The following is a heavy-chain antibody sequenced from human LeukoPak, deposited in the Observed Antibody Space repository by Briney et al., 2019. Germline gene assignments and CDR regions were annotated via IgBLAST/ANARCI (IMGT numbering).Heavy chain of an antibody. CDR3: ARLTVGLYFDY. CDR1: GGSISSYY. CDR2: IYYSGST. J-gene: IGHJ4*02. V-gene: IGHV4-59*08. Sequence: SETLSLTCTVSGGSISSYYWSWIRQPPGKGLEWIGYIYYSGSTNYNPSLKSRVTISVDTSKNQFSLKLSSVTAADTAVYYCARLTVGLYFDYWGQGNLVSVSS. D-gene: IGHD2-21*02.